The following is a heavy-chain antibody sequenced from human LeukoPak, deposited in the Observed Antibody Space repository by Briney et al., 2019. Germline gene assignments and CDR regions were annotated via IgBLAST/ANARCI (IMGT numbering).Heavy chain of an antibody. CDR3: ARDPEPSSGWYSDY. V-gene: IGHV4-59*01. CDR2: IYYSGST. D-gene: IGHD6-19*01. Sequence: SETLSLTCTVSGGAISSYYWSWIRQPPGKGLEWIGYIYYSGSTNYNPSLKSRVTISVDTSKNQFSLKLSSVTAADTAVYYCARDPEPSSGWYSDYWGQGTLVTVSS. J-gene: IGHJ4*02. CDR1: GGAISSYY.